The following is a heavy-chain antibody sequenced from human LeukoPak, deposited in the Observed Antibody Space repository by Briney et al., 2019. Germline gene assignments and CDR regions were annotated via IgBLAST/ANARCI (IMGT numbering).Heavy chain of an antibody. J-gene: IGHJ4*02. CDR2: VSSSSDLK. CDR1: GFTFSNYE. V-gene: IGHV3-48*03. CDR3: ARDRGWGKGDSEWELPNHFDY. Sequence: GGSLRLSCSASGFTFSNYEMNWVRQAPGAGLEWVAYVSSSSDLKYYADSVKGRFTISRDNAKNSLYLQMNSLRVEDTAVYYCARDRGWGKGDSEWELPNHFDYWGQGTLVTVSS. D-gene: IGHD1-26*01.